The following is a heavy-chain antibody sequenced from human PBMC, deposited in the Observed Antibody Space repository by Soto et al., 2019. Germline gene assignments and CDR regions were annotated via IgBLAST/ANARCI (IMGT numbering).Heavy chain of an antibody. V-gene: IGHV1-69*13. CDR3: ARDDSSGPHDAFDI. Sequence: SVKVSCTASGYTFTGYYMHWVRQAPGQGLEWMGGIIPIFGTANYAQKFQGRVTITADESTSTAYMEPSSLRSEDTAVYYCARDDSSGPHDAFDIWGQGTMVTVS. CDR1: GYTFTGYY. D-gene: IGHD3-22*01. J-gene: IGHJ3*02. CDR2: IIPIFGTA.